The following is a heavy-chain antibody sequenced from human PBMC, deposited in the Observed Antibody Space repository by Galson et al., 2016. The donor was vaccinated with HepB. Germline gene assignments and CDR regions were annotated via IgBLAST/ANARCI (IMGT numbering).Heavy chain of an antibody. J-gene: IGHJ4*02. CDR3: ARAHYYDDSGYLFDY. CDR1: GFSIISGFY. D-gene: IGHD3-22*01. V-gene: IGHV4-38-2*01. CDR2: VYHFGSP. Sequence: SETLSLTCAVSGFSIISGFYLGWVRQSPGKGLEWIGTVYHFGSPSYNPSLRGRVTIPGDSSKNQFSLKLKSMTAADTAVYHCARAHYYDDSGYLFDYWGQGALVTVSS.